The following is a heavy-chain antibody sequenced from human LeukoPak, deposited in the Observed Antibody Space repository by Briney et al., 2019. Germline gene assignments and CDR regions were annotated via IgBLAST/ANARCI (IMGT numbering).Heavy chain of an antibody. CDR1: GGSINSGGYY. CDR3: ARSRTNTVTSFDY. Sequence: SETLSLTCTVSGGSINSGGYYWSWIRQHPGKALEWFGYIYYSGSTYYNPSLKSRVIFSVDTSKNQFSLKVSSVTAADTAVYYCARSRTNTVTSFDYWGQGTLVTVSS. V-gene: IGHV4-31*03. CDR2: IYYSGST. J-gene: IGHJ4*02. D-gene: IGHD4-17*01.